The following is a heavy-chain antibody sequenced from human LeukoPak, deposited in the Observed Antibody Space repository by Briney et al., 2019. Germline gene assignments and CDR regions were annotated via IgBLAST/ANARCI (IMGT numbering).Heavy chain of an antibody. CDR1: GFTVSSNY. CDR2: IYSGGGT. J-gene: IGHJ5*02. V-gene: IGHV3-53*01. CDR3: ARGADGVSSNSRGWFDP. Sequence: PGGSLRLSCAASGFTVSSNYMTWVRQAPGKGLEWVSVIYSGGGTYYADSVKGRFTISRDNFKNTLYLQMNSLRAEDTAVYSCARGADGVSSNSRGWFDPWGQGTLVTVSS. D-gene: IGHD2-15*01.